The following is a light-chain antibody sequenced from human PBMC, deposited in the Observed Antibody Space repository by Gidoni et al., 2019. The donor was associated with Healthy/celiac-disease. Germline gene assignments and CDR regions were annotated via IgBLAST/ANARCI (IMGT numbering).Light chain of an antibody. J-gene: IGKJ1*01. V-gene: IGKV1-39*01. CDR2: AAS. CDR1: QSISSY. Sequence: DIQMTQSPSSLSASVGDRVTITCRASQSISSYLNWYQQKPGKAPKLLIYAASSLQSGVPSRFSGSGSGTDFTLTISSLLPEDFATYYCQQSYSTPRKTFGQGTKVEIK. CDR3: QQSYSTPRKT.